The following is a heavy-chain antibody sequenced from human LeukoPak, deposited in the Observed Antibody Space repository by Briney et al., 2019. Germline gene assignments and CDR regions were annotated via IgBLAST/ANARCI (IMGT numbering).Heavy chain of an antibody. J-gene: IGHJ4*02. V-gene: IGHV3-30*18. Sequence: PGGSLRLSCAASGFTFSSYGMHWVRQVPGKGLEWVAVISYDGSNKYYADSVKGRYTISRDNPKNTLYLQMNSLRAEDTAVYYCAKKAKKIRFLEWSTDYWGQGTLVTVSS. D-gene: IGHD3-3*01. CDR1: GFTFSSYG. CDR3: AKKAKKIRFLEWSTDY. CDR2: ISYDGSNK.